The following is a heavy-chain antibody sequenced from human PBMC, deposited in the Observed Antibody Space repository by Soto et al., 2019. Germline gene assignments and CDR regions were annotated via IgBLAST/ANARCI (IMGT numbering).Heavy chain of an antibody. CDR1: GYTFTGYY. J-gene: IGHJ4*02. CDR3: AREEQTGANYYLDY. CDR2: ISPHSGGP. Sequence: QVRLVQSGAEVKKPGASVKVSCKASGYTFTGYYIHWVRQAPGQGLEWMGSISPHSGGPNYAQRSQGRVTMTRDTSMTTVYMEMSGLTSDDTAVYYCAREEQTGANYYLDYWGQGTLVTVSS. V-gene: IGHV1-2*02. D-gene: IGHD7-27*01.